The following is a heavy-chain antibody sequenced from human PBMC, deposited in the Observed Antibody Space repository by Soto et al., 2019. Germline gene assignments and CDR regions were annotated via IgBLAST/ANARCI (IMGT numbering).Heavy chain of an antibody. J-gene: IGHJ4*02. CDR3: AKERGSGWSFDY. CDR2: ISGSGDST. V-gene: IGHV3-23*01. CDR1: GFTFSTYA. Sequence: EVQLLESGGGLVQPGGSLRLSCAASGFTFSTYAMNWVRQAPGKGLEWVSGISGSGDSTYYADSVKGRFTVSRDNSKNTLYLQMNSLRAEDTAVFYCAKERGSGWSFDYWGQGTRVTVSS. D-gene: IGHD6-19*01.